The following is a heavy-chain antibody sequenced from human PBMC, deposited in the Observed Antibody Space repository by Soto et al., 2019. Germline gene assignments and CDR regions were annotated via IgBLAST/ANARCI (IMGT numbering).Heavy chain of an antibody. V-gene: IGHV4-39*01. CDR2: INSTENT. CDR3: TCIFSGGYGYGFYYYGMDV. Sequence: PSETKSLTCTVAGGYVISNSYSWGWIHKSPGKGLEWIGIINSTENTYYYPSLLSRVTISADTSMNEFSLRLSSVTAADTAVYYCTCIFSGGYGYGFYYYGMDVWGQGTTVTVSS. J-gene: IGHJ6*02. D-gene: IGHD5-18*01. CDR1: GGYVISNSYS.